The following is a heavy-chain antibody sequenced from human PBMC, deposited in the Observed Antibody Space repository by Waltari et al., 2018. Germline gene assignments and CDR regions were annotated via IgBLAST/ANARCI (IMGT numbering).Heavy chain of an antibody. Sequence: QVQLVESGGGVVQPGGSLRLSCAASGFTFLNLGLSWVRQAPGKGLEWVAFIWSDETNKHYADSVQGRFTISRDNSKNTVFLQMNSLRTEDTAVYYCAKGPDSSGYYSNWFDPWGQGILVTVSS. CDR3: AKGPDSSGYYSNWFDP. CDR1: GFTFLNLG. CDR2: IWSDETNK. J-gene: IGHJ5*02. D-gene: IGHD3-22*01. V-gene: IGHV3-30*02.